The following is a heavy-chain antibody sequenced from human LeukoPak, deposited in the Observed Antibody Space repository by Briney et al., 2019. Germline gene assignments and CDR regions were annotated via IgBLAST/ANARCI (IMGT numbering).Heavy chain of an antibody. J-gene: IGHJ3*02. Sequence: PSETLSLTCTVSGGSISSSSYYWGWIRQPPGKGLEWIGSIYYSGSTYYNPSLKSRVTISVDTSKNQFSLKLCSVTAADTAVYYCARLGSNCSSTSCYVGYDAFDIWGQGTMVTVSS. CDR3: ARLGSNCSSTSCYVGYDAFDI. CDR1: GGSISSSSYY. V-gene: IGHV4-39*01. CDR2: IYYSGST. D-gene: IGHD2-2*01.